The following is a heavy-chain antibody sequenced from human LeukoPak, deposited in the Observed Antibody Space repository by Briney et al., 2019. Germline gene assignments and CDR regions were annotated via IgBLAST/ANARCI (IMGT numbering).Heavy chain of an antibody. D-gene: IGHD2-15*01. CDR2: INPNSGGT. Sequence: ASVKVSCKXSGYSFTGYYIHWVRQAPGQGLEWMGRINPNSGGTNYAQKFQVRLTMTRDTSISTAYMELSRLTSDDTAAYFCARDLEALAAIDYWGQGTLVTVPS. J-gene: IGHJ4*02. CDR3: ARDLEALAAIDY. CDR1: GYSFTGYY. V-gene: IGHV1-2*06.